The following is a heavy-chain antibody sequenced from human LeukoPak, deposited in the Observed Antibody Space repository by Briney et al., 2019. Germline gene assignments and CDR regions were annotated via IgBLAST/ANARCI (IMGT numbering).Heavy chain of an antibody. CDR2: IYYSGST. D-gene: IGHD5-12*01. CDR1: GGSISSTSYC. V-gene: IGHV4-39*01. CDR3: ARPRGYQWLDFEY. Sequence: SETLSLTCTVSGGSISSTSYCCGWIRQPPGKGLEWIGSIYYSGSTYYNPSLKSRVTISVDTSKNQFSLTLSSVTAADTAVYYYARPRGYQWLDFEYWGQGTLVTVSS. J-gene: IGHJ4*02.